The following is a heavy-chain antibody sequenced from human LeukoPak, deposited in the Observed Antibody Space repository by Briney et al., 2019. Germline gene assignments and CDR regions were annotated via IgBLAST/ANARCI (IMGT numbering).Heavy chain of an antibody. J-gene: IGHJ2*01. CDR1: GFTFDDYA. D-gene: IGHD4-4*01. CDR3: AKAPFPLFETQELASFWYFDL. V-gene: IGHV3-9*01. Sequence: PGGSLRLSCAASGFTFDDYAMHWVRQAPGKGLEWVSGISWNSGSIGYADSVKGRFTISRDNAKNSLYLQMNSLRAEDTALYYCAKAPFPLFETQELASFWYFDLWGRGTLVTVSS. CDR2: ISWNSGSI.